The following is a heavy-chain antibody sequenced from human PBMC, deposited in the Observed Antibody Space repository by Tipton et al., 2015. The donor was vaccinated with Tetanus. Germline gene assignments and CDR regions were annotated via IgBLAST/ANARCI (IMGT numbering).Heavy chain of an antibody. CDR2: IYYTART. Sequence: LRLSCTVSGASINAGGYLWTWVRQHPGKGLEWVGNIYYTARTSYNPSLNSRVSISVDTSKNHFSLRLTSVTTADTAVYYCARVLPRETFYFDYWGQGKQVAVSS. D-gene: IGHD1-26*01. V-gene: IGHV4-31*02. CDR1: GASINAGGYL. CDR3: ARVLPRETFYFDY. J-gene: IGHJ4*02.